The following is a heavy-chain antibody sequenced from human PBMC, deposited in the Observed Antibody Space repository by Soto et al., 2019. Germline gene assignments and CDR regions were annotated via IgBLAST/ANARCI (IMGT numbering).Heavy chain of an antibody. D-gene: IGHD6-13*01. CDR3: ARQHFNGPKRVAAAGLSPRWGTGGGFDY. Sequence: TSETLSLTCTVSGGSISSSSYYWGWIRQPPGKGLEWIGSIDYSGSTYYNPSLKSRVTISVDTSKNQFSLKLSSVTAADTAVYYCARQHFNGPKRVAAAGLSPRWGTGGGFDYWGQGTLVTVSS. CDR2: IDYSGST. V-gene: IGHV4-39*01. J-gene: IGHJ4*02. CDR1: GGSISSSSYY.